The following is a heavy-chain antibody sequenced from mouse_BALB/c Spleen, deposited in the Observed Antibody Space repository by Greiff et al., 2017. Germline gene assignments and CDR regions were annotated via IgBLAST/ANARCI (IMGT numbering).Heavy chain of an antibody. J-gene: IGHJ2*01. CDR1: GYTFTSYT. Sequence: QVQLQQSGAELARPGASVKMSCKASGYTFTSYTMHWVKQRPGQGLEWIGYINPSSGYTNYNQKFKDKATLTADKSSSTAYMQLSSLTSEDSAVYYCARFRDGPYYFDYWGQGTTLTVSS. V-gene: IGHV1-4*01. CDR2: INPSSGYT. CDR3: ARFRDGPYYFDY. D-gene: IGHD2-3*01.